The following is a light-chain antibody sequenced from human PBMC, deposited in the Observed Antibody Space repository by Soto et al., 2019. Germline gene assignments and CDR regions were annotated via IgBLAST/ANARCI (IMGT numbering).Light chain of an antibody. CDR3: QQCDDFII. Sequence: DIQMTHSPSSLSASVGDRVTITCQASQDIKNYLNWYQQKPGKAPKLLIYEASNLETGVPSRFSGSGSGRSFTFSISSLQPEDIATYYCQQCDDFIIFGGGTRIEIK. CDR1: QDIKNY. CDR2: EAS. V-gene: IGKV1-33*01. J-gene: IGKJ4*01.